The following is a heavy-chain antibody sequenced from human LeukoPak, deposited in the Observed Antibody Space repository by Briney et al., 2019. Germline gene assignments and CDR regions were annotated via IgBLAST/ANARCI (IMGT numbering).Heavy chain of an antibody. CDR1: GFTFSSYA. Sequence: PGGSLRLSCAASGFTFSSYAMHWVRQAPGKGLEYVSAISSNGGSTYYANSMKGRFTISRDNAKNTLYLQMNSLRAEDTAVYYCARGLGGYTSSQAYWGQGTLVTVSS. V-gene: IGHV3-64*01. CDR2: ISSNGGST. D-gene: IGHD6-13*01. J-gene: IGHJ4*02. CDR3: ARGLGGYTSSQAY.